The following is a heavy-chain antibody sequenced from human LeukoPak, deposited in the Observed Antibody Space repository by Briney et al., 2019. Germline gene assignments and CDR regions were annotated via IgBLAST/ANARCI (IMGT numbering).Heavy chain of an antibody. CDR3: ARDQNWGYFDY. J-gene: IGHJ4*02. D-gene: IGHD7-27*01. Sequence: SETLSLTCAVSGGSISSSSYYWGWIRQPPGKGLEWIGSIYYSGSTYYNPSLESRVTISVDTSKNQFSLKLSSVTAADTAVYYCARDQNWGYFDYWGQGTPVTVSS. CDR1: GGSISSSSYY. CDR2: IYYSGST. V-gene: IGHV4-39*07.